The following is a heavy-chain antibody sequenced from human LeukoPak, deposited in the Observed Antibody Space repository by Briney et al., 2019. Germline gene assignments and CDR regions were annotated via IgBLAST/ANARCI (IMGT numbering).Heavy chain of an antibody. V-gene: IGHV1-69*05. J-gene: IGHJ6*03. D-gene: IGHD1-1*01. Sequence: SVKVSCKASGYTFTGYYMHWVRQAPGQGLEWMGRIIPIFGTANYAQKFQGRVTITTDESTSTAYMELSSLRSEDTAVYYCARDWNQIYLGNYYYYMDVWGKGTTVTVSS. CDR3: ARDWNQIYLGNYYYYMDV. CDR1: GYTFTGYY. CDR2: IIPIFGTA.